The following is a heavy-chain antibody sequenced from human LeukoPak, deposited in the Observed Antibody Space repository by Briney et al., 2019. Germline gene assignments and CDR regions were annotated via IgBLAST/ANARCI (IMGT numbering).Heavy chain of an antibody. Sequence: SETLSLTCTVSGGSISSSSYYWGWIRQPPGKGLEWIGSIYYSGSTYYNPSLKSRVTISVDTSKNQFSLKLSSVTAADTAVYYCARSILLASLAYCGGDCYSDGWFDPWGQGTLVTVSS. CDR1: GGSISSSSYY. CDR2: IYYSGST. V-gene: IGHV4-39*07. J-gene: IGHJ5*02. CDR3: ARSILLASLAYCGGDCYSDGWFDP. D-gene: IGHD2-21*02.